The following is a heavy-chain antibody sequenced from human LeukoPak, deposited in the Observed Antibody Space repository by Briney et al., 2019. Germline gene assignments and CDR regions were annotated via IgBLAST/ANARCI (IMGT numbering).Heavy chain of an antibody. CDR2: ISGSGGST. CDR3: AKGSRYFDWLLD. J-gene: IGHJ4*02. Sequence: PGGSLRLSCAASGFTFSNYAMSWVRQAPGKGLEWVSAISGSGGSTYYADSVKGRFTISRDDPKNTLYLQMNSLRAEDTAVDYCAKGSRYFDWLLDWGQGTLVTVSS. CDR1: GFTFSNYA. V-gene: IGHV3-23*01. D-gene: IGHD3-9*01.